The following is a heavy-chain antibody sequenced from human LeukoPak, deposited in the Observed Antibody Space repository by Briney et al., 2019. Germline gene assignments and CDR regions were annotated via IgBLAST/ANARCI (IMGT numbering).Heavy chain of an antibody. J-gene: IGHJ4*02. D-gene: IGHD5-24*01. CDR1: GGTFSSYA. CDR2: ISAYNGNT. CDR3: ARVKVRGDNYYFDY. Sequence: GSVKVSCKASGGTFSSYAISWVRQAPGQGLEWMGWISAYNGNTNYAQKLQGRVTMTTDTSTSTAYMELRSLRSDDTAVYYCARVKVRGDNYYFDYWGQGTLVTVSS. V-gene: IGHV1-18*01.